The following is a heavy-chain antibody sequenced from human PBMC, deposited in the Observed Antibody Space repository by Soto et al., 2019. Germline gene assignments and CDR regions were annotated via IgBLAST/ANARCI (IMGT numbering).Heavy chain of an antibody. CDR1: GGSFSGYY. D-gene: IGHD3-3*01. CDR2: INHSGST. J-gene: IGHJ6*02. Sequence: PSETLSLTCAVYGGSFSGYYWSWIRQPPGKGLEWIGEINHSGSTNYNPSLKSRVTISVDTSKNQFSLKLSSVTAADTAVYYCAGTPSPTYDFWSGYRGDGMDVWGQGTTVTVSS. V-gene: IGHV4-34*01. CDR3: AGTPSPTYDFWSGYRGDGMDV.